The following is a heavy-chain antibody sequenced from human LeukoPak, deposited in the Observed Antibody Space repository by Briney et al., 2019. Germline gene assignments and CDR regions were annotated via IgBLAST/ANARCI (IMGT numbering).Heavy chain of an antibody. CDR1: AFTFSDYS. V-gene: IGHV3-48*01. CDR3: ARDLDWLLFDY. D-gene: IGHD3-9*01. CDR2: ISGRSSTI. Sequence: GGSLRLSCAASAFTFSDYSMNWVRQAPGKGLEGISYISGRSSTIYYADSVKGRFTISRDNAKNSMYLQMTSLRAEDKAVYYCARDLDWLLFDYWGQGTLVTVSS. J-gene: IGHJ4*02.